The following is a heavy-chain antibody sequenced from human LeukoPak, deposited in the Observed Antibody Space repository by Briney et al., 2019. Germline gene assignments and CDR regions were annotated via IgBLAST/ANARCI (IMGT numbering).Heavy chain of an antibody. CDR3: ARTPVQTDYGDLFDY. J-gene: IGHJ4*02. V-gene: IGHV1-69*04. D-gene: IGHD4-17*01. Sequence: SVKVSCKASGGTFSSYAISWVRQAPGQGLEWMGRIIPILGIANYAQKFQGRATITADKSTSTAYMELSSLRSDDTAVYYCARTPVQTDYGDLFDYWGQGTLVTVSS. CDR1: GGTFSSYA. CDR2: IIPILGIA.